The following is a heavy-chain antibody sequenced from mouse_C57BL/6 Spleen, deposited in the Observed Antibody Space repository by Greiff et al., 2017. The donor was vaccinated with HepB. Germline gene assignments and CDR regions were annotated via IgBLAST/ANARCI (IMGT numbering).Heavy chain of an antibody. J-gene: IGHJ3*01. CDR1: GYTFTSYW. Sequence: QVQLKQPGAELVKPGASVKMSCKASGYTFTSYWITWVKQRPGQGLEWIGDIYPGSGSTNYNEKFKSKATLTVDTSSSTAYMQLSSLTSEDSAVYYCARGEDYSNPAWFAYWGQGTLVTVSA. CDR2: IYPGSGST. CDR3: ARGEDYSNPAWFAY. D-gene: IGHD2-5*01. V-gene: IGHV1-55*01.